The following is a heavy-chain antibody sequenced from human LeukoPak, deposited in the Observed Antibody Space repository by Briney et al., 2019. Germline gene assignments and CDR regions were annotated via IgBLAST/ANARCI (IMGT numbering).Heavy chain of an antibody. CDR2: ITDSGGST. J-gene: IGHJ4*02. V-gene: IGHV3-23*01. D-gene: IGHD6-13*01. Sequence: GGSLRLSCAASGLTFNTYGMTWVRQAPGKGLEWVSSITDSGGSTYYADSVKGRFTIFRDNSKNTLYVQMNSLRAEDTAIYYCATTAAAGQLDYWGQGTLVTVSS. CDR1: GLTFNTYG. CDR3: ATTAAAGQLDY.